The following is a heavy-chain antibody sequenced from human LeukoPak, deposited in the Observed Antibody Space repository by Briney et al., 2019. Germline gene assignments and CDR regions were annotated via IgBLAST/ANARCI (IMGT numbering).Heavy chain of an antibody. J-gene: IGHJ4*02. V-gene: IGHV1-69*04. D-gene: IGHD6-19*01. CDR2: IIPILGIA. CDR3: ARAAAVAGLDY. CDR1: GGTFSSYA. Sequence: SVKVSCEASGGTFSSYAISWVRQAPGQGLEWMGRIIPILGIANYAQKFQGRVTITADKSTSTAYMELSSLRSEDTAVYYCARAAAVAGLDYWGQGTLVTVSS.